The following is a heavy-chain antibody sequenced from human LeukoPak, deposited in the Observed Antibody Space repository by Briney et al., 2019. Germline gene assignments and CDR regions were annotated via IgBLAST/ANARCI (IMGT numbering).Heavy chain of an antibody. CDR2: INAGNGNT. V-gene: IGHV1-3*01. CDR1: GYTFTSYA. CDR3: ARDGRIAVAYYGMDV. Sequence: ASVTVSCTASGYTFTSYAMHWVRQAPGQRLEWMGWINAGNGNTKYSQKFQGRVTITRDTSASTAYMELSSLRSEDTAVYYCARDGRIAVAYYGMDVWGQGTTVTVSS. J-gene: IGHJ6*02. D-gene: IGHD6-19*01.